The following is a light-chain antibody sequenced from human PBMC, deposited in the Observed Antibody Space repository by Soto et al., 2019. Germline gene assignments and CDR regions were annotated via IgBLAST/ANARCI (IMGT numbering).Light chain of an antibody. CDR3: QQRSNWPPRYT. J-gene: IGKJ2*01. CDR1: QSVSSY. Sequence: EIVLTQSPATLSLSPGERATLSCMASQSVSSYLAWYQKKPGQAPRLLIYDASNRATGIPARFSGSGSGTDFTLTISTLEPEDFAFYYGQQRSNWPPRYTFGQGTKLEIK. CDR2: DAS. V-gene: IGKV3-11*01.